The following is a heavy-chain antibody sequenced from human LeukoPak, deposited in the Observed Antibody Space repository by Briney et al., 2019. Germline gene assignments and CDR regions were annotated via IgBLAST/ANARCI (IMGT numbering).Heavy chain of an antibody. CDR3: ERQGDGPRFGESRVRYYYGMDV. V-gene: IGHV3-21*01. D-gene: IGHD3-10*01. CDR1: GFTFSSYS. J-gene: IGHJ6*02. Sequence: GGSLRLSCAASGFTFSSYSMNWVRRAPGKGLEWVSSISSSSSYIYYADSVKGRFTISRDNAKNSLYLQMNSLRAEDTAVYYCERQGDGPRFGESRVRYYYGMDVWGQGTTVTVSS. CDR2: ISSSSSYI.